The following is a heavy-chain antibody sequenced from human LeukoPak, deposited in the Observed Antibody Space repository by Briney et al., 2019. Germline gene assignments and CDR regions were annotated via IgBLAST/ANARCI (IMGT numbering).Heavy chain of an antibody. J-gene: IGHJ4*02. CDR3: ARGGEDSSSWSSPHDY. Sequence: ASVKVSCKASGYTFTSYAMHWVRQAPGQRLEWMGWINAGNGNTKYSQKFQGRVTITRDTSASTAYMELSSLRSEDTAVYYCARGGEDSSSWSSPHDYWGQGTPVTVSS. D-gene: IGHD6-13*01. CDR1: GYTFTSYA. V-gene: IGHV1-3*01. CDR2: INAGNGNT.